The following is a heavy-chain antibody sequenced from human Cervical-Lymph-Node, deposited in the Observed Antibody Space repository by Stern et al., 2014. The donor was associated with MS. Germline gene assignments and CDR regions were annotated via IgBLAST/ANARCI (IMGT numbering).Heavy chain of an antibody. V-gene: IGHV1-69*01. CDR1: GGTFSSYA. CDR3: ARGLELAPYCYYGMDV. CDR2: IIPIFGTA. D-gene: IGHD1-7*01. Sequence: QVQLMQSGAEVKTPGSSVKVSCKASGGTFSSYAISWVRQAPGQGLEWMGGIIPIFGTANYAQKFQGRVTIAADESTSTAYMELSSLRSEDTAVYYCARGLELAPYCYYGMDVWGQGTTVTVSS. J-gene: IGHJ6*02.